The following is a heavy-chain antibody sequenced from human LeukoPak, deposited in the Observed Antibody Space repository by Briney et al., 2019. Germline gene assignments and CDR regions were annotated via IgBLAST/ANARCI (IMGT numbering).Heavy chain of an antibody. CDR2: ISGSGGST. Sequence: GGSLRLSCAASEFTFSSYVSWVRQAPGKGLEWVSVISGSGGSTYYADSVKGRFTISRDNSKNTLYLQMNSLRAEDTAIYYCAKTQKYCSSVSCYDGYHFYMDVWGKGTTVTVSS. J-gene: IGHJ6*03. V-gene: IGHV3-23*01. D-gene: IGHD2-2*01. CDR3: AKTQKYCSSVSCYDGYHFYMDV. CDR1: EFTFSSYV.